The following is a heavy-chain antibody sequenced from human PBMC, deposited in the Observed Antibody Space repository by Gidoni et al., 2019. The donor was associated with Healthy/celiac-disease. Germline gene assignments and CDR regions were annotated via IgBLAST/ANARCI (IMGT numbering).Heavy chain of an antibody. Sequence: QVQLVQSGAEVKKPGASVKVSCNASGYTFTSYYMHWVRQDPGQGLEWRGRINPSGGSTSYAQKFQGRVTMTRDTSTSTVYMELSSLRSEDTAVYYCARDGIGGDILTGYYKALDAFDIWGQGTMVTVSS. D-gene: IGHD3-9*01. CDR2: INPSGGST. J-gene: IGHJ3*02. CDR1: GYTFTSYY. CDR3: ARDGIGGDILTGYYKALDAFDI. V-gene: IGHV1-46*01.